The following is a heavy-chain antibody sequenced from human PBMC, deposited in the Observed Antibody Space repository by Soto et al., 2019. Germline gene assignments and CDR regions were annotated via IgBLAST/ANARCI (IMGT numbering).Heavy chain of an antibody. Sequence: SETLSLTCTVSGGYIRGGYYSWSWIRQPPGKGLEWIGFIYNSGSTYYNSSLNSRVTISVDRSKNHFFLNLTSLTAADTAVYYCATYRKFFQIWGQGTKVTVSS. V-gene: IGHV4-30-2*01. CDR3: ATYRKFFQI. J-gene: IGHJ3*02. CDR1: GGYIRGGYYS. CDR2: IYNSGST.